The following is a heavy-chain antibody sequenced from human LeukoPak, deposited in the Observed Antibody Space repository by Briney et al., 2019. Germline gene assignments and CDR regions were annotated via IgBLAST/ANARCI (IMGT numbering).Heavy chain of an antibody. J-gene: IGHJ4*02. D-gene: IGHD6-13*01. V-gene: IGHV4-59*01. Sequence: PSETLSLTCTVSGGSISSYYWSWIRQPPGKGLEWIGYIYYSGSTNYNPSLKSRVTISVDTSKNQFSLKLSSVTAADTAVYYCARSYSSSSYFGYWGQGTLVTVSS. CDR2: IYYSGST. CDR1: GGSISSYY. CDR3: ARSYSSSSYFGY.